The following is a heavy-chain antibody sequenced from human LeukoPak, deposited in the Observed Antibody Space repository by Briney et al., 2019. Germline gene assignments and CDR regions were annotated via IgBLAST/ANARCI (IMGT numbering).Heavy chain of an antibody. J-gene: IGHJ4*02. Sequence: SETLTLTCAAYGGTFSGYYWSWIRQAPGKGLEWIGEINHSGSTNYNPSLKSLVTISVDTTKNQCSLKLSSVTAADTAVYYCARGAAAAIDYWGQGTLVTVSS. V-gene: IGHV4-34*01. CDR3: ARGAAAAIDY. CDR1: GGTFSGYY. CDR2: INHSGST. D-gene: IGHD6-13*01.